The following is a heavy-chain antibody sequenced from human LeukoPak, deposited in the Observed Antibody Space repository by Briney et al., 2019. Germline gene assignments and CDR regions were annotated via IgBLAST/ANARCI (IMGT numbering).Heavy chain of an antibody. J-gene: IGHJ4*02. CDR3: ARTYEKMATMGAFHY. CDR2: INPKNGGT. V-gene: IGHV1-2*02. CDR1: GYTFSGYY. Sequence: ASVKVSCKASGYTFSGYYMQWVRQAPGQGPEWMGWINPKNGGTNYAQKFQGRVTPTRDTSISTAYMELSGLRSDDTAVYYCARTYEKMATMGAFHYWGQGTLVTVSS. D-gene: IGHD5-24*01.